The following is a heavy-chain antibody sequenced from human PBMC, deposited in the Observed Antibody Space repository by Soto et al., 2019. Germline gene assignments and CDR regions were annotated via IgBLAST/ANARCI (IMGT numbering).Heavy chain of an antibody. CDR3: ARGGYSGDYYFDY. CDR2: IYPGDSDT. Sequence: GESLQISCKGSGYTFTSYWIGWVRQMPGKGLEWMGIIYPGDSDTRYSPSFQGQVTISADKSITTAYLQWSSLKASDTAMYYCARGGYSGDYYFDYWGQGTLVTVSS. D-gene: IGHD4-4*01. V-gene: IGHV5-51*01. CDR1: GYTFTSYW. J-gene: IGHJ4*02.